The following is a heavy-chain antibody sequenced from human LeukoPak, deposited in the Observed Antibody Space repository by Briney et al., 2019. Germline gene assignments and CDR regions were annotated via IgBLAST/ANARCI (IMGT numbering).Heavy chain of an antibody. D-gene: IGHD6-13*01. CDR2: ISGYNGNT. J-gene: IGHJ4*02. CDR3: ARDSSSWLHGH. Sequence: GASVRVSCKASGYTFTSYGFSWVRQAPGQGLEWMGWISGYNGNTNYAQKFQDRVVMTTDTSTSTVYMELRSLRSDDTAVYYCARDSSSWLHGHWGQGTLVTVSS. V-gene: IGHV1-18*01. CDR1: GYTFTSYG.